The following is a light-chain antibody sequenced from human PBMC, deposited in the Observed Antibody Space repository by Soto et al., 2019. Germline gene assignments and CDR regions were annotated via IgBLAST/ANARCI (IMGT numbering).Light chain of an antibody. V-gene: IGKV3-20*01. J-gene: IGKJ5*01. CDR3: QQYGSSPPIT. CDR1: QSITNNY. Sequence: EIVLTQSPGTLSLSPGERATLSCRASQSITNNYLAWYQQKPGRAHRLLIYGASSRATGIPDRFSGSGSGTDFTLTISRLEPEDSAVYYCQQYGSSPPITFGQGTRLEIK. CDR2: GAS.